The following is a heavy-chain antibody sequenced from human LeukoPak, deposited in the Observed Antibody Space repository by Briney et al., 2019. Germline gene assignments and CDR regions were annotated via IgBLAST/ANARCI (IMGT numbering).Heavy chain of an antibody. D-gene: IGHD4-23*01. Sequence: GGPLRLSCAASGVTFSSYLMSWVRQAPGKGLEWVANIKQDGSEKYYVDSVKGRFTISRDNAKNSLYLQMNSLRAEDTAVYYCARGDYGGNSYAFDIWGQGTMVTVSS. CDR1: GVTFSSYL. J-gene: IGHJ3*02. V-gene: IGHV3-7*05. CDR2: IKQDGSEK. CDR3: ARGDYGGNSYAFDI.